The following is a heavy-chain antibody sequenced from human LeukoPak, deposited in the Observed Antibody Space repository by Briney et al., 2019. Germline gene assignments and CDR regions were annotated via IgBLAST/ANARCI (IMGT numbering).Heavy chain of an antibody. CDR1: GFTFGAYT. CDR3: AKSGSTSWTRYYLDS. D-gene: IGHD6-13*01. V-gene: IGHV3-21*04. Sequence: PGGSLRLSCAASGFTFGAYTINWVRQAPGKGLEWVSCIFSRSESILYADSVKGRFTISRDNSKNTLFLQMNSLRAEDTAIYYCAKSGSTSWTRYYLDSWGQGTLVTVSS. J-gene: IGHJ4*02. CDR2: IFSRSESI.